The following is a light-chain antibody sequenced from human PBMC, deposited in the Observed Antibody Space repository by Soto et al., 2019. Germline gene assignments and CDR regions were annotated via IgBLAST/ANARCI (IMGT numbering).Light chain of an antibody. CDR2: LNSDGSH. CDR1: SGHSNYA. V-gene: IGLV4-69*01. Sequence: QSVLTQSPSASASLGASVKLTCTLTSGHSNYAIAWHQQQPEKGPRYLMILNSDGSHRKGDGIPDRFSGSSSGAERYLTISSLQSEDEADYYCQTWGTGIHVVFGGGTKVTVL. CDR3: QTWGTGIHVV. J-gene: IGLJ2*01.